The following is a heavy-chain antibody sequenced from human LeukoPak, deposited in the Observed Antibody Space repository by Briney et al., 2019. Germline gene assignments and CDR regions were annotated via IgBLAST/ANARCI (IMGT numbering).Heavy chain of an antibody. J-gene: IGHJ4*02. Sequence: SETLSLTCTVSGYSISSGYYWGWIRQPPGKGLEWIGSIYHSGSTYYNPSLKSRVTISVDTSKNQFSLKLSSVTAADTAVYYCAREDYGDQPTLERRESLPFDYWGQGTLVTVSS. CDR1: GYSISSGYY. D-gene: IGHD4-17*01. CDR3: AREDYGDQPTLERRESLPFDY. V-gene: IGHV4-38-2*02. CDR2: IYHSGST.